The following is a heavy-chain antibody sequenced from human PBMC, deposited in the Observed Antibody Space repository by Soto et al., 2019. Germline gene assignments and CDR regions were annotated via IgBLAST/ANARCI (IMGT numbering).Heavy chain of an antibody. CDR2: INPNSGGT. CDR3: ARDTLCFCSGGRRRNYYYYCMDV. D-gene: IGHD3-3*01. J-gene: IGHJ6*04. Sequence: SVKVSCKASGYTFTGYYMHWVRQAPEQGLEWMGWINPNSGGTNYAQKFQGWVTMTRDTSISTAYMELSRLRSDDTAVYYCARDTLCFCSGGRRRNYYYYCMDVWGKGTTVTVSS. CDR1: GYTFTGYY. V-gene: IGHV1-2*04.